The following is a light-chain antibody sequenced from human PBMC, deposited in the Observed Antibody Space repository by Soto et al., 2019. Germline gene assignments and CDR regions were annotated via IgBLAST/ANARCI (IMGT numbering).Light chain of an antibody. CDR3: QPYNN. CDR2: DVS. Sequence: DLQTTQSPSTLSASVGDTVTVTCRASLTISNWVAWYQQKPGNAPKRLIYDVSILESGVPSRFSGSGSGPEFTLTITNLHPEDFATYYYQPYNNFGQGTKLEIK. J-gene: IGKJ2*01. CDR1: LTISNW. V-gene: IGKV1-5*01.